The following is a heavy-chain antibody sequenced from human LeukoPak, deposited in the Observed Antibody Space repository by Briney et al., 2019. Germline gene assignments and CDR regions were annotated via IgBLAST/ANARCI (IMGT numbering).Heavy chain of an antibody. CDR3: ARAEWSNWYFDL. Sequence: PGGSLRLSCAASGFTFSTYWMNWVRQAPGKGLEWVANTKQDGSEKYYVDSVKGRFTLSRDSAKNSLYLQMNSLRAEDTAVYYCARAEWSNWYFDLWGRGTLVTVSS. CDR1: GFTFSTYW. V-gene: IGHV3-7*03. J-gene: IGHJ2*01. CDR2: TKQDGSEK. D-gene: IGHD3-3*01.